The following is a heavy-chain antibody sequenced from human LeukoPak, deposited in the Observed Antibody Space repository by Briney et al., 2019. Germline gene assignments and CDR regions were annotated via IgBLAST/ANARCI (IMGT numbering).Heavy chain of an antibody. CDR3: ASMPHDDNWPYFDY. CDR1: GGSISSSNW. CDR2: IYHSGST. J-gene: IGHJ4*02. D-gene: IGHD1-1*01. Sequence: PSETLSLTCAVSGGSISSSNWWSWVRQPPGKGLEWIGEIYHSGSTNYNPSLKSRVTISVDRSKNQFSLNLRSVTAADTAVYYCASMPHDDNWPYFDYWGQGTLVTVSS. V-gene: IGHV4-4*02.